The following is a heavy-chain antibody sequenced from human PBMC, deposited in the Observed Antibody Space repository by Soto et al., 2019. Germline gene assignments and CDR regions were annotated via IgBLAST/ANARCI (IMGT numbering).Heavy chain of an antibody. Sequence: QVQLQESGPGLGKPSQTLSLTCTVSGGSINRGGYYWTWIRQHPGKGLEWIGSVYYSGSTNYNPSLKSRVTISVDTSKNQFSLILSSVSAADTAVYYCARGAGGNYYFDYWGQGTLVTVSS. CDR3: ARGAGGNYYFDY. CDR2: VYYSGST. CDR1: GGSINRGGYY. V-gene: IGHV4-31*03. D-gene: IGHD2-21*02. J-gene: IGHJ4*02.